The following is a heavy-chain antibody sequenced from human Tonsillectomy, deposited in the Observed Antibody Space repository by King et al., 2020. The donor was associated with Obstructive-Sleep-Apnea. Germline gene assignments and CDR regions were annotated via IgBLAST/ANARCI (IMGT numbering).Heavy chain of an antibody. CDR2: ISHDGSNK. Sequence: VQLVESGGGVVQPGRSLRLSCAASGFTFGNYAMYWVRQAPDKGLEWVAVISHDGSNKHYADSVKGRFTISRDNSKRTLYLQMNSLRGDDTAVYYCARDWETVAMFSYYNMDVWGQGTTVTVSS. V-gene: IGHV3-30-3*01. J-gene: IGHJ6*02. CDR1: GFTFGNYA. D-gene: IGHD3-10*02. CDR3: ARDWETVAMFSYYNMDV.